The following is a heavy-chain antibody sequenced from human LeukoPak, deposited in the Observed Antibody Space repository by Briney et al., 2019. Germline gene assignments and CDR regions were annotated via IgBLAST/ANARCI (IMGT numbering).Heavy chain of an antibody. Sequence: GGSLRLSCAASGFTFSSYGMHWVRQAPGKGLEWVAFIRYDGSNKYYADSVKGRFTISRDNSKNTLYLQMNSLRAEDTAVYYCAKGYYYDRGFDYWGQGTLVTVSS. CDR2: IRYDGSNK. CDR3: AKGYYYDRGFDY. V-gene: IGHV3-30*02. D-gene: IGHD3-22*01. CDR1: GFTFSSYG. J-gene: IGHJ4*02.